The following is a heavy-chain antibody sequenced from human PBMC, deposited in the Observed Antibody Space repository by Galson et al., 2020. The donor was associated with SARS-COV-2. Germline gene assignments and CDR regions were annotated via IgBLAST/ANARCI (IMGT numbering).Heavy chain of an antibody. CDR3: AHRRGWFGELT. Sequence: SGPTPVKPTQPLTLTCTFPGFPLRTSEVGVAWIRQPPGKAREWLAPIHWDDDKRYLPSLKRRLTITKDTPKNKVVLTMTNMDPVDTPTYYCAHRRGWFGELTWGQGTLVTVSS. V-gene: IGHV2-5*02. CDR1: GFPLRTSEVG. CDR2: IHWDDDK. D-gene: IGHD3-10*01. J-gene: IGHJ5*02.